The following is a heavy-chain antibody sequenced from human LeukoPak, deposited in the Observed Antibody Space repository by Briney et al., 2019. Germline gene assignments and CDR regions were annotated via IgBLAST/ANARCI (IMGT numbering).Heavy chain of an antibody. Sequence: PGGSLRLSCAASGFIFSSYSMSWVRQAPGKGLEWLSSIGSNSIYIYYADSVKGRFTISRDNAKNSLYLQMNSLRAEDTAVYYCARPLFEYSSSSSAFDIWGQGTMVTVSS. D-gene: IGHD6-6*01. CDR3: ARPLFEYSSSSSAFDI. CDR2: IGSNSIYI. V-gene: IGHV3-21*01. CDR1: GFIFSSYS. J-gene: IGHJ3*02.